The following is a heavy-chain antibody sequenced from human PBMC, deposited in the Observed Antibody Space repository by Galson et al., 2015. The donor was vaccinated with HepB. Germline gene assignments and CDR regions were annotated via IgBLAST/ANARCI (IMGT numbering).Heavy chain of an antibody. D-gene: IGHD3-10*01. V-gene: IGHV3-66*02. CDR3: ARDQVWFGGAFDI. J-gene: IGHJ3*02. CDR1: GFTVSSNY. CDR2: IYSGGST. Sequence: SLRLSCAASGFTVSSNYMSLVRQAPGKGLEWVSVIYSGGSTYYADSVKGRFTISRDNSKNTLYLQMNSLRAEDTAVYYCARDQVWFGGAFDIWGQGTMVTVSS.